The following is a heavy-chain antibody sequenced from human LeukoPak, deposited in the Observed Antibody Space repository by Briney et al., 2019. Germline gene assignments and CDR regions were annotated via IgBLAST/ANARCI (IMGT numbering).Heavy chain of an antibody. J-gene: IGHJ4*02. Sequence: PGGSLRLSCAASGFTFSSYAMSWVRQAPGKGLEWVSAISGSGGSTYYADSVKGRFTISRDNSKNTLYLQMNSLRAEDTAVYYCVTASSSWYLADYWGQGTLVTVSS. CDR3: VTASSSWYLADY. V-gene: IGHV3-23*01. D-gene: IGHD6-13*01. CDR2: ISGSGGST. CDR1: GFTFSSYA.